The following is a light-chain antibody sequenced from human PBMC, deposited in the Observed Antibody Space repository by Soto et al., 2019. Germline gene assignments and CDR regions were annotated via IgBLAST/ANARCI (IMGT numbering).Light chain of an antibody. CDR3: QHSDKLPRT. CDR1: QSLSRH. CDR2: AAS. J-gene: IGKJ4*01. Sequence: DIQMTQAPSSLSASVGDRVTITCRASQSLSRHLNWYQQKPGKAPKLLIFAASSLQTGVPSRFSGSGSGTDFTLTITSRQPEDFATYSWQHSDKLPRTVGGGTKVDIK. V-gene: IGKV1-39*01.